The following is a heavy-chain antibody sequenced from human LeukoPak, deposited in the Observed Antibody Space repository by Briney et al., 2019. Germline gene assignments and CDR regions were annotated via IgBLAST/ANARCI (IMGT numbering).Heavy chain of an antibody. V-gene: IGHV4-30-2*01. J-gene: IGHJ4*02. CDR1: GGSISSGGYF. CDR3: ARGGSYRPNFDY. Sequence: SETLSLTCTVSGGSISSGGYFWTWIRQPPGKGLECIGYIYHSGSTYYNPSLKSRVTISVDMSKNQFSLKLSSVTAADTAVYYCARGGSYRPNFDYWGQGTLVTVSS. D-gene: IGHD1-26*01. CDR2: IYHSGST.